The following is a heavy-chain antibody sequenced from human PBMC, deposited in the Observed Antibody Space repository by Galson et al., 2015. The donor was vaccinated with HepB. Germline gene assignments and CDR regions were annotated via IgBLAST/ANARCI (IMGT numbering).Heavy chain of an antibody. J-gene: IGHJ5*02. CDR3: ARGDTYLYDNNEGYNWFDP. V-gene: IGHV5-51*03. D-gene: IGHD3-22*01. CDR1: GYIFTTYW. Sequence: QSGAEVKKPGESLKISCKGSGYIFTTYWIGWVRQMPGKGLEWMGIINPGDSDAKYSPSFQGQVTISADKSTSTAYLHWNSQKASDTAMYYCARGDTYLYDNNEGYNWFDPWGQGTQVTVSS. CDR2: INPGDSDA.